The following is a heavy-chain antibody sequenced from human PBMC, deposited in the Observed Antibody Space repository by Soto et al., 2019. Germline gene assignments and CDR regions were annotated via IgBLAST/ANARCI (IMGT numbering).Heavy chain of an antibody. D-gene: IGHD2-15*01. J-gene: IGHJ4*02. CDR3: ARARGYCSGGSCYPVMSFDY. Sequence: AAVQVSSNASGGSFSSYAISWVRQAPREERQGMGGIIPIFGTANYAQKFHSRVTITAEESTSTAYMELSSLRSEDTAVYYCARARGYCSGGSCYPVMSFDYWGQGTLVTVSS. CDR1: GGSFSSYA. CDR2: IIPIFGTA. V-gene: IGHV1-69*13.